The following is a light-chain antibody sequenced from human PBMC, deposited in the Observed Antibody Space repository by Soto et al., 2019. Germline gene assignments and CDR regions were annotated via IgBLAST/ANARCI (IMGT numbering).Light chain of an antibody. CDR1: SSDVGGYNY. J-gene: IGLJ2*01. Sequence: QSALTQPPSASGSPGQSVTISCTGTSSDVGGYNYVSWYQQHPGKAPKLMIYEVSKRPSGVPDRFSGSKSGNTASLTVSGLQVADEADYYCSSYAGSNNVVFGGGTKLTVL. V-gene: IGLV2-8*01. CDR3: SSYAGSNNVV. CDR2: EVS.